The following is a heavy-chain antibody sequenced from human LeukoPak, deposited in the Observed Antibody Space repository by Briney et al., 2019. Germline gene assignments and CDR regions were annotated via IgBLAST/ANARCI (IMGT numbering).Heavy chain of an antibody. V-gene: IGHV4-59*01. D-gene: IGHD3-10*01. Sequence: SETLSLTCAVSGGSISSYYWSWIRQPPGKGLEWIGYIYYSGSTNYNPSLKSRVTISVDTSKNQFSLKLSSVTAADTAVYYCARAATMVRGVIHNWFDPWGQGTLVTVSS. CDR2: IYYSGST. CDR3: ARAATMVRGVIHNWFDP. CDR1: GGSISSYY. J-gene: IGHJ5*02.